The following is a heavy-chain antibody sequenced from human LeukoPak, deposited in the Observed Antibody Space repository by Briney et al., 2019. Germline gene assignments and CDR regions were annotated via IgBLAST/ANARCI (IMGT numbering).Heavy chain of an antibody. D-gene: IGHD6-19*01. Sequence: GGSLRLSCAASGFSFSSYAMNWVRQSPGKGLEWVSVINGSGFSTNYADSVKGRFTISRDNSKNTLYLQMNSLRAEDTAVYYCAKDVMVAVAGTYFDYWGQGTLVTVSS. CDR3: AKDVMVAVAGTYFDY. J-gene: IGHJ4*02. CDR1: GFSFSSYA. V-gene: IGHV3-23*01. CDR2: INGSGFST.